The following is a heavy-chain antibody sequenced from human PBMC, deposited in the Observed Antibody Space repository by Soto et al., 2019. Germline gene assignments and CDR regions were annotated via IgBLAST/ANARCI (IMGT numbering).Heavy chain of an antibody. V-gene: IGHV3-30*18. CDR2: ISYDGSNK. J-gene: IGHJ4*02. CDR3: AKDHPSYDFWSGPGDY. Sequence: QVQLVESGGGVVQPGRSLRLSCAASGFTFSSYGMHWVRQAPGKGLEWVAVISYDGSNKYYADSVKGRFTISRDNSKNTLYLQMNRLRAEDTAVYYCAKDHPSYDFWSGPGDYWGQGTLVTVSS. CDR1: GFTFSSYG. D-gene: IGHD3-3*01.